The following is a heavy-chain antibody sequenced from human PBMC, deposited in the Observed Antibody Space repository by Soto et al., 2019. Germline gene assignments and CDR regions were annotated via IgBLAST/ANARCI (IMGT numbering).Heavy chain of an antibody. CDR1: GGSISRSPYY. CDR2: IYYNGNT. Sequence: QLQLQESGPGLVKPSETLSLTCTVSGGSISRSPYYWAWIRQPPGKGLQWIGNIYYNGNTFYNPSLKSRVTSSMDTSKGQFSLGLSSVTASDTAVYYCARHGPLTDNWNQLNCWGQGTLVTVSS. V-gene: IGHV4-39*01. CDR3: ARHGPLTDNWNQLNC. J-gene: IGHJ4*02. D-gene: IGHD1-1*01.